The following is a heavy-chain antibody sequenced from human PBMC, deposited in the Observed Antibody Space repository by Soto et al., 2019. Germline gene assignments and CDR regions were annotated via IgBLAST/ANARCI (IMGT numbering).Heavy chain of an antibody. J-gene: IGHJ3*02. D-gene: IGHD3-3*01. CDR2: INPATGAA. CDR1: GYPVTAYY. V-gene: IGHV1-2*02. CDR3: ARGGGVGVAGSAAFDM. Sequence: QLHLVQSGAVVKKPGASVTVSCSASGYPVTAYYMHWVRQAPGRGLEWMGGINPATGAAKYTQTFPGRVTMPRDTSTSTVFMDLSGLTSEDTAVFYCARGGGVGVAGSAAFDMWGQGTLVTVSS.